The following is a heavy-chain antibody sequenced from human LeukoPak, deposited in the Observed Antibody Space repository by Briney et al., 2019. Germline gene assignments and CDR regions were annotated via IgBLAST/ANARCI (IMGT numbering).Heavy chain of an antibody. Sequence: SQTLSLTCAISGDSVSSNSVTWNWIRQSPSRGLEWLGRTYYRSTCYNDYAVSVRGRITVNPDTSKNQFSLHLNSVTPEDTAVYYYARRLTQYDCFDPWGQGILVTVSS. CDR2: TYYRSTCYN. J-gene: IGHJ5*02. D-gene: IGHD2-2*01. V-gene: IGHV6-1*01. CDR3: ARRLTQYDCFDP. CDR1: GDSVSSNSVT.